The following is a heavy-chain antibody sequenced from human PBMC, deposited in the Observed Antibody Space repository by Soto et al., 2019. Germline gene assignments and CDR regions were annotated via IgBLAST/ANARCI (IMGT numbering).Heavy chain of an antibody. V-gene: IGHV4-39*01. J-gene: IGHJ4*02. Sequence: PSETLSLTCTVSGGSISSSSYYWGWIRQPPGKGLEWIGSIYYSGSTYYNPSLKSRATISVDTSKNQFSLKLSSVTAADTAVYYCARLPALVLMVYAIDYWGQGTLVTVSS. D-gene: IGHD2-8*01. CDR3: ARLPALVLMVYAIDY. CDR1: GGSISSSSYY. CDR2: IYYSGST.